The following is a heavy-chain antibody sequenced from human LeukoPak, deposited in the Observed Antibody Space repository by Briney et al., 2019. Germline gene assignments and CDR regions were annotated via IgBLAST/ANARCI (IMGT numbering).Heavy chain of an antibody. V-gene: IGHV5-51*01. Sequence: GESLKISCKGSGYSFANYWIGWVRQMPGKGLEYMGIIYPGDSDTRYSPSFQGQVTTSADKSISTAYLQWNSLRASDTGMYYCARQRSGSYHDCWGQGTLVTVPS. D-gene: IGHD1-26*01. J-gene: IGHJ4*02. CDR2: IYPGDSDT. CDR3: ARQRSGSYHDC. CDR1: GYSFANYW.